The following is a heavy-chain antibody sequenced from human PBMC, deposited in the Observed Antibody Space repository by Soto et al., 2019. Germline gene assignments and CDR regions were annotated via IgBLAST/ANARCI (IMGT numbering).Heavy chain of an antibody. Sequence: GGSLRLSCAASGFTFNTYVMNWVRQAPGKGLGWVSTISYSADKTHYADSVKGRFTISRDNSRDTLFLQMNSLRADDAAVYYCARRARTATTNWGAFDVWGQGTMVTVSS. V-gene: IGHV3-23*01. D-gene: IGHD1-7*01. CDR3: ARRARTATTNWGAFDV. CDR2: ISYSADKT. J-gene: IGHJ3*01. CDR1: GFTFNTYV.